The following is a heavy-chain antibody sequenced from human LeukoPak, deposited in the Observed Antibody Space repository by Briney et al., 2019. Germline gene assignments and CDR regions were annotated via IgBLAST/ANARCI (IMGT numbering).Heavy chain of an antibody. J-gene: IGHJ6*02. D-gene: IGHD3-10*01. CDR2: LSSSSSYI. V-gene: IGHV3-21*01. CDR1: GFIFSSYN. Sequence: GALRLSCAASGFIFSSYNMNWVRQAPGKGLEWVSSLSSSSSYIYYADSVKGRFTISRDNARNSLYLQMNSLRAEDTAVYYCAIPPLSGTGSSRPLAGMDVWGQGTTVTVSS. CDR3: AIPPLSGTGSSRPLAGMDV.